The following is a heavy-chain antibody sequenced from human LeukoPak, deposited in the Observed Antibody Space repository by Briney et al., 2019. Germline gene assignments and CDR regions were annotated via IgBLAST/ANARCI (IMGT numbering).Heavy chain of an antibody. J-gene: IGHJ4*02. CDR1: GASISSYY. V-gene: IGHV4-59*12. CDR2: IYYSGIM. Sequence: NPSETLSLTCTVSGASISSYYWSWIRQPPGKGLEWIGYIYYSGIMNYNPSLRSRVTISVDTSKNQFSLKLSSVTAADTAVYYCAREGGVRGVIPLGYWGQGTLVTVSS. D-gene: IGHD3-10*01. CDR3: AREGGVRGVIPLGY.